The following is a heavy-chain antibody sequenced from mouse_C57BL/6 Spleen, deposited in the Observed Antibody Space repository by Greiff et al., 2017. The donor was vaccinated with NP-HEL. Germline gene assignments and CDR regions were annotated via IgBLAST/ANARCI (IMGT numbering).Heavy chain of an antibody. J-gene: IGHJ1*03. CDR2: INPSSGYT. V-gene: IGHV1-7*01. D-gene: IGHD4-1*01. Sequence: QVHVKQSGAELAKPGASVKLSCKASGYTFTSYWMHWVKQRPGQGLEWIGYINPSSGYTKYNQKFKDKATLTADKSSSTAYMQLSSLTYEDSAVYYCARSRWDHWYFDVWGTGTTVTVSS. CDR1: GYTFTSYW. CDR3: ARSRWDHWYFDV.